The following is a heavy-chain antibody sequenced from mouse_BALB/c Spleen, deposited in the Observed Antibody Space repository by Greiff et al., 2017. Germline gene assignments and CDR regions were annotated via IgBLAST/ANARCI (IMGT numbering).Heavy chain of an antibody. V-gene: IGHV7-3*02. CDR2: IRNKANGYTT. Sequence: VQLKESGGGLVQPGGSLRLSCATSGFTFTDYYMSWVRQPPGKALEWLGFIRNKANGYTTEYSASVKGRFTISRDNSQSILYLQMNTLRAEDSATYYCARDINGYYAMDYWGQGTSVTVSS. CDR1: GFTFTDYY. J-gene: IGHJ4*01. CDR3: ARDINGYYAMDY.